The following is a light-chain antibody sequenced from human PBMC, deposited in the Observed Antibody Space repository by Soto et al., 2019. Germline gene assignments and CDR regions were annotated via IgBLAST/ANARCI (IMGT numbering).Light chain of an antibody. CDR2: DAS. Sequence: EIVLTQSPCTLSLSPGERAILSCGASQSVSRNLAWYQQKPGQAPRLLIYDASTRATGTPARFSGSGYGTKFTLSISSLQSEDFAVYYCQQYNNWPITFGQGTRLEIK. CDR3: QQYNNWPIT. V-gene: IGKV3D-15*01. CDR1: QSVSRN. J-gene: IGKJ5*01.